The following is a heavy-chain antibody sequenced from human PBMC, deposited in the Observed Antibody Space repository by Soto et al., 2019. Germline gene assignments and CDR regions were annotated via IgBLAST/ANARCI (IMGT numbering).Heavy chain of an antibody. V-gene: IGHV3-11*01. CDR3: AREGNTFQH. CDR2: ISGTGNTI. CDR1: GFAFSDYY. Sequence: QVQLVESGGGLVKPGGSLRLSCAASGFAFSDYYMSWIRQAPGQGLEWISYISGTGNTIYYADSVKGRFTISRDNAKNSLDLQISSRRAERAAVCYCAREGNTFQHWGQGTLVTVSS. J-gene: IGHJ1*01.